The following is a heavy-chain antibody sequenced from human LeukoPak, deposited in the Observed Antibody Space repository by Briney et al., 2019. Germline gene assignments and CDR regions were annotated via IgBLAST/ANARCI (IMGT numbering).Heavy chain of an antibody. CDR3: ARGCSAVRCPADY. CDR2: ISLDGNIT. J-gene: IGHJ4*02. D-gene: IGHD2-15*01. Sequence: GGSLRPSCAASGFTLNSYWLHWVRQAPGEGLVWVSQISLDGNITPYANSVKGRFTISRDNSKNTLYLQINALKAEDTAVYYCARGCSAVRCPADYWGQGSLVTVSS. CDR1: GFTLNSYW. V-gene: IGHV3-74*01.